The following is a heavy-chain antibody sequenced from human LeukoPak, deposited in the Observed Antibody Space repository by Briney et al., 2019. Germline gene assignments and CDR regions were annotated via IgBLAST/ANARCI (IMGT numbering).Heavy chain of an antibody. V-gene: IGHV4-59*01. Sequence: SETLSLTCTVSGGSISSYYWSWIRQPPGKGLEWIGYIYYSGSTNYNPSLKSRVTISVDTSKNQFSLKLSSVTAADTAVYYCARVSRGWYWADYWGQGTLVTVSS. CDR3: ARVSRGWYWADY. CDR2: IYYSGST. CDR1: GGSISSYY. J-gene: IGHJ4*02. D-gene: IGHD6-19*01.